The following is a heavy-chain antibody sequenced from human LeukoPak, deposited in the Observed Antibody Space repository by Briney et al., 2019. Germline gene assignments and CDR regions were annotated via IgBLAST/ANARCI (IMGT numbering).Heavy chain of an antibody. CDR1: GFTFSSYA. J-gene: IGHJ4*02. CDR3: ARDWAKWIQLWHPFDY. D-gene: IGHD5-18*01. Sequence: GGSLRLSCAASGFTFSSYAMSWVRQAPGKGLEWVAVISYDGSNKYYADSVKGRFTISRDNSKNTLYLQMNSLRAEDTAVYYCARDWAKWIQLWHPFDYWGQGTLVTVSS. V-gene: IGHV3-30-3*01. CDR2: ISYDGSNK.